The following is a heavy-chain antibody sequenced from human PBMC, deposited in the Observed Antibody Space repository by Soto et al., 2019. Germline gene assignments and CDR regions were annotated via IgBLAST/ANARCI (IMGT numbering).Heavy chain of an antibody. CDR1: GFTFYNYA. D-gene: IGHD6-19*01. CDR2: IGSSGDWT. Sequence: GGSLRLSCAASGFTFYNYAMSWVRQAPGKGLEWVSAIGSSGDWTYYADSVKGRFTISRDNSKNTLYLQMNSLRAEDTAVYYCATGSGWYSPDYWGQGTLVTVSS. J-gene: IGHJ4*02. V-gene: IGHV3-23*01. CDR3: ATGSGWYSPDY.